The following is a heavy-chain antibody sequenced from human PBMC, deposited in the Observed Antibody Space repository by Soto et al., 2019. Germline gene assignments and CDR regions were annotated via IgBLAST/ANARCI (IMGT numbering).Heavy chain of an antibody. CDR3: ARANYYDSPFDY. CDR1: GGSVSSGSYY. J-gene: IGHJ4*02. Sequence: ETLSLTCSVSGGSVSSGSYYWSWIRQPPGKGLEWIGYIYYSGSTNYNPSLKSRVTISVDTSKNQFSLKLSSVTAADTAVYYCARANYYDSPFDYWGQGTLVTVSS. V-gene: IGHV4-61*01. D-gene: IGHD3-22*01. CDR2: IYYSGST.